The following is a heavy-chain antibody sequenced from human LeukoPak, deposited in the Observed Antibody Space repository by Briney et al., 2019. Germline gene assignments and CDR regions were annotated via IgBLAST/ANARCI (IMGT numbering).Heavy chain of an antibody. J-gene: IGHJ4*02. CDR1: GGSISSGDYY. D-gene: IGHD4/OR15-4a*01. CDR2: IYYSGST. CDR3: QRGAGEDYFDY. Sequence: PSETLSLTCTVSGGSISSGDYYWSWIRQPPGKGLEWIGYIYYSGSTYYNPSLKSRVTISVDTSKNQFSLKLSSVTAADTAVYYCQRGAGEDYFDYWGQGTVVTVSS. V-gene: IGHV4-30-4*01.